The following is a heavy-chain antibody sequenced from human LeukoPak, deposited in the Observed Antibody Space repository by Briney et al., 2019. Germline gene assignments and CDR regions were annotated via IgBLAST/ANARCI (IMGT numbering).Heavy chain of an antibody. Sequence: SSETLSLTCTVSGGSISSGDYYWSWIRLPPGKGLEWVGYMYYSGSTYYNPSLKSRVTISVDTSKNQFSLQLSSVTAADTTVYYCARPYYYDSRIDPWGQGTLVTVSS. CDR2: MYYSGST. D-gene: IGHD3-22*01. CDR3: ARPYYYDSRIDP. CDR1: GGSISSGDYY. J-gene: IGHJ5*02. V-gene: IGHV4-30-4*01.